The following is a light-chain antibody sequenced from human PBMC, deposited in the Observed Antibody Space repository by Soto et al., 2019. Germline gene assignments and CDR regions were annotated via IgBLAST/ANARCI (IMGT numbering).Light chain of an antibody. Sequence: EIVVTQSPGTLSLSPGERATLSCRASQSVSSSYLAWYQQKPGQAPRLLIYCASSRATGIPDRFSGSGSGTDFTLTISRLEPEDFAVYYFQQYGSSVWTFGQGTKVEIK. CDR3: QQYGSSVWT. V-gene: IGKV3-20*01. J-gene: IGKJ1*01. CDR2: CAS. CDR1: QSVSSSY.